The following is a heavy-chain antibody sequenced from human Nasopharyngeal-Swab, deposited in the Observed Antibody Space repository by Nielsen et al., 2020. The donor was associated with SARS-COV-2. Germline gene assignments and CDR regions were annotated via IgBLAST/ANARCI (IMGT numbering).Heavy chain of an antibody. D-gene: IGHD1-7*01. J-gene: IGHJ3*02. CDR3: ARDITGTTSDAFDI. CDR2: IKQDGSEK. V-gene: IGHV3-7*01. Sequence: GESLKISCAASGFTFSSYAMSWVRQAPGKGLEWVANIKQDGSEKYYVDSVKGRFTISRDNAKNSLYLQMNSLRAEDTAVYYCARDITGTTSDAFDIWGQGTMVTVSS. CDR1: GFTFSSYA.